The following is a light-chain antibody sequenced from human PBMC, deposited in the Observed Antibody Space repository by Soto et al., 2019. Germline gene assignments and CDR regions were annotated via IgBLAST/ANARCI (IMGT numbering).Light chain of an antibody. Sequence: EIVLTQSPATLSLSPGERATLSCRASQRVSSYLAWYQQKPGQAPRLIIYDASNRATGIPASFSGSGSGTDFTLFMISIDTEDFAVYYSQLRSNWTPYTFGRVEKLEI. J-gene: IGKJ2*01. CDR2: DAS. CDR3: QLRSNWTPYT. V-gene: IGKV3-11*01. CDR1: QRVSSY.